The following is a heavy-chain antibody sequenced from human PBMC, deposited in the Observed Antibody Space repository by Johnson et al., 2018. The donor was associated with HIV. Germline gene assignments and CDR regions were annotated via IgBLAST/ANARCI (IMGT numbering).Heavy chain of an antibody. CDR2: IRGSGGGT. D-gene: IGHD4-17*01. CDR1: GFTFSKFA. CDR3: ARDPNGDYFGAFEF. Sequence: VLLLESGGGLVQPGGSLRVSCVASGFTFSKFAMIWVRQAPGRGLEFVAAIRGSGGGTIYAESVRGRFTMSRDNSRNTLYLQMNSLRAEDTAMYYCARDPNGDYFGAFEFWGKGTAVTVS. J-gene: IGHJ3*01. V-gene: IGHV3-23*01.